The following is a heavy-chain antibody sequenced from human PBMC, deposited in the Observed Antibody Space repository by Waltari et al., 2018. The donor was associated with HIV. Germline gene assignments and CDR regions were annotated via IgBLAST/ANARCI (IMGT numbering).Heavy chain of an antibody. Sequence: QVQLQQWGAGLLKPSETLSLTCAVYGGSFSGYYWSWIRQPPGKGLEWIGEINHSGSTNYTPSLKSRVTISVDTSKNQFSLKLSSVTAADTAVYYCARDPGAAAGAWDYWGQGTLVTVSS. J-gene: IGHJ4*02. CDR3: ARDPGAAAGAWDY. D-gene: IGHD6-13*01. V-gene: IGHV4-34*01. CDR1: GGSFSGYY. CDR2: INHSGST.